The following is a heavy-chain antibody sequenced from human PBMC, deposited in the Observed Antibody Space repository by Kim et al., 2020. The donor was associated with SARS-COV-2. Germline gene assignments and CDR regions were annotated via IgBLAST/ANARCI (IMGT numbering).Heavy chain of an antibody. CDR2: ISYDGSNE. Sequence: GGSLRLSCADSEFTFSRFAMHWVRQAPGKGLEWVAAISYDGSNENYADSVKGRFTISRDNSENKVYLQMSSLGIEDTAVYHCARDRAAVAGPNCFYGADVWGQGTTATVPS. CDR1: EFTFSRFA. D-gene: IGHD6-19*01. CDR3: ARDRAAVAGPNCFYGADV. V-gene: IGHV3-30-3*01. J-gene: IGHJ6*02.